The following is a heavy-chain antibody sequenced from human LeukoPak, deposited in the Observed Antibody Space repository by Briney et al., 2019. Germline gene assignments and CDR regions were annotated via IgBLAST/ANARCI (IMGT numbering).Heavy chain of an antibody. CDR3: ARDRGWIQHDI. Sequence: GGSLRLACAASGFAFSDSWMTWIRQAPGKGLEWVAFIKGDGSAKKYVDSVKGRFTISRDNAKNSLFLQMNSLRAEDTAVYHCARDRGWIQHDIWGQGTMVTVSS. CDR1: GFAFSDSW. J-gene: IGHJ3*02. CDR2: IKGDGSAK. D-gene: IGHD5-18*01. V-gene: IGHV3-7*01.